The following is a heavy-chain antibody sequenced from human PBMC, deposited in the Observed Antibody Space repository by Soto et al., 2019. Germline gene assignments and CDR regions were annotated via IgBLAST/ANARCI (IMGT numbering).Heavy chain of an antibody. CDR2: ISGSGGST. Sequence: EVQLLESGGGLVQPGGSLRLSCAASGFTFSSYAMSWVRQAPGKGLEWVSAISGSGGSTYYAASVKGRFTISRDNSKNTLYLQMNSLRAEDTAVYYCASTYGHPGLAWFDPWGHGTLVTVSS. V-gene: IGHV3-23*01. J-gene: IGHJ5*02. D-gene: IGHD4-17*01. CDR1: GFTFSSYA. CDR3: ASTYGHPGLAWFDP.